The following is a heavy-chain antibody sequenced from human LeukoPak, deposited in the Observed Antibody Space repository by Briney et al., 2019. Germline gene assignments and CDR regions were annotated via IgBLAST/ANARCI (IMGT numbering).Heavy chain of an antibody. V-gene: IGHV3-33*01. D-gene: IGHD2-15*01. CDR1: GFTFSSYG. CDR3: ARDGGGDIVVAFAFDI. J-gene: IGHJ3*02. CDR2: IWYDGSNK. Sequence: GGSLRLSCAASGFTFSSYGMHWVRQAPGKGLEWVAVIWYDGSNKYYVDSVKGRFTISRDNAKNSLYLQMNSLRAADTDVYYCARDGGGDIVVAFAFDIWGQGTMVTVSS.